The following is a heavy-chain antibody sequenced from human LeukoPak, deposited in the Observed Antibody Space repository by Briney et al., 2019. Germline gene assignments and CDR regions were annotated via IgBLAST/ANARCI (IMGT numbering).Heavy chain of an antibody. V-gene: IGHV4-59*01. CDR2: IYYSGST. CDR3: ARDNGQQLKNNWFDP. D-gene: IGHD6-13*01. J-gene: IGHJ5*02. CDR1: GGSISSYY. Sequence: SEPLSLTCTDSGGSISSYYWSWLRQPPGKGLEWIGYIYYSGSTNYNPSLKSRVTISVDTSKNQFSLKLSSVTAADTAVYYCARDNGQQLKNNWFDPWGQGTLVTVSS.